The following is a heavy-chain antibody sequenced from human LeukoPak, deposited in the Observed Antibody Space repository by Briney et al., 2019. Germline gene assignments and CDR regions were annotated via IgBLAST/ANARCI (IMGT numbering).Heavy chain of an antibody. CDR2: VVPASEIS. CDR3: ARVGYTRGPLPYGMDV. D-gene: IGHD3-16*02. V-gene: IGHV1-69*04. J-gene: IGHJ6*02. Sequence: ASVKVSCKASGGPFRTYAISWVRLVPGQGLEWMGRVVPASEISTYAQKFLGRVTITADYSASTVYMELSGLRSDDTATYYCARVGYTRGPLPYGMDVWGQGTTVTV. CDR1: GGPFRTYA.